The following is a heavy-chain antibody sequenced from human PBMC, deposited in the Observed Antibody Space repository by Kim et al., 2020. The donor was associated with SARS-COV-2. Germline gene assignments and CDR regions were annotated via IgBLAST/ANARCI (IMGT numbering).Heavy chain of an antibody. CDR3: ARGYNWNDVCCLWGFDY. V-gene: IGHV1-18*01. CDR1: GYTFTSYG. CDR2: ISAYNGNT. D-gene: IGHD1-20*01. Sequence: ASVKVSCKASGYTFTSYGISWVRQAPGQGLEWMGWISAYNGNTNYAQKLQGRVTMTTDTSTSTAYMELRSLRSDDTAVYYCARGYNWNDVCCLWGFDYWGQGTLVTVSS. J-gene: IGHJ4*02.